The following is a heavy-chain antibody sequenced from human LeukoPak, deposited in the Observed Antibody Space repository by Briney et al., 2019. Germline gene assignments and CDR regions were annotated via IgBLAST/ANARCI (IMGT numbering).Heavy chain of an antibody. V-gene: IGHV3-66*01. CDR2: IYSGGST. Sequence: GGSLRLSCAASGFTVSGNYMTWVRQVSGKGLEWVSVIYSGGSTYYTDSVQGRFSISRDNSQNTLYLQMNSLRAEDTAVYYCAAPLTVIPHWGQGTLVTVSS. CDR1: GFTVSGNY. D-gene: IGHD4-17*01. CDR3: AAPLTVIPH. J-gene: IGHJ4*02.